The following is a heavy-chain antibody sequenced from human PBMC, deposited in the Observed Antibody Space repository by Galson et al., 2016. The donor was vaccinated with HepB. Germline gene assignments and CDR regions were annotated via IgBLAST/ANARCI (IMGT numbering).Heavy chain of an antibody. Sequence: SLRLSCAASGFTFSSYAMSWVRQAPGKGLVWVSRIDHDGGNTEYADSVKGRFTISRDNTKNTLSLQMNSLRAEDTAVYYCARDWYSSPGSWGQGTLVTVSS. CDR2: IDHDGGNT. D-gene: IGHD6-13*01. CDR1: GFTFSSYA. CDR3: ARDWYSSPGS. J-gene: IGHJ5*02. V-gene: IGHV3-74*01.